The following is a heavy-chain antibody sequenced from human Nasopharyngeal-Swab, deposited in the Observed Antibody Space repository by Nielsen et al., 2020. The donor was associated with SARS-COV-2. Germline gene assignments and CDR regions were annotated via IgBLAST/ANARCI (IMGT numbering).Heavy chain of an antibody. J-gene: IGHJ4*02. CDR1: GYTFTSNV. V-gene: IGHV7-4-1*02. CDR3: TRENQEYANIWIDY. CDR2: ISTKTGAP. Sequence: ASVKVSCKASGYTFTSNVLNWVRQAPGQGPEYIGWISTKTGAPTYAQAFTGRFVISLDTSVSTTYLQISSLKADDTAVYYCTRENQEYANIWIDYWGQGTQVTVPS. D-gene: IGHD1-1*01.